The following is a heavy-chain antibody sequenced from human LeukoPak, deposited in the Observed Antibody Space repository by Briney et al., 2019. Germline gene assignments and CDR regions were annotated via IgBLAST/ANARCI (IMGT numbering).Heavy chain of an antibody. Sequence: PSETLSLTCTVSGGYISTFYWSWLRQPPGKGLEWIGYIFHTGRTNYNPSLKGRVTISVDTSKNQFSLKLNSVTAADTAMYYCARHPFSDGFDIWGQGTMVTVSS. V-gene: IGHV4-59*08. CDR2: IFHTGRT. J-gene: IGHJ3*02. CDR3: ARHPFSDGFDI. CDR1: GGYISTFY.